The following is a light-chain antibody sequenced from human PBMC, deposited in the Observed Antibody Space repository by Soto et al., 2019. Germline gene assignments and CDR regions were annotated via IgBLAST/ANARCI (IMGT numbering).Light chain of an antibody. CDR1: QTFTTSS. CDR2: GAS. Sequence: EIGLTQSPGTLSLSPGERATLSCRASQTFTTSSLAWYQQKPGQAPRLLISGASNRATGIPDRFSGSGSGTDFTLTISRLEPEDFAVYYCQQYDRSPRTFGQGTKVDIK. J-gene: IGKJ1*01. V-gene: IGKV3-20*01. CDR3: QQYDRSPRT.